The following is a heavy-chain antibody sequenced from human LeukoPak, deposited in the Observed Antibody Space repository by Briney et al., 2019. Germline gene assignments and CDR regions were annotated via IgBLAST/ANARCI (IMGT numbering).Heavy chain of an antibody. CDR3: SRDKWELFPSGDY. V-gene: IGHV3-49*03. Sequence: RTGGSLRLSCTASGFTFGDYAMSWFRQAPGKGLEWVGFIRSKAHGETTEYAASVKGRFSISRDDSKSIAYLQMNSLKTEDTAVYYCSRDKWELFPSGDYWGQGTLVTVSS. D-gene: IGHD1-26*01. CDR2: IRSKAHGETT. J-gene: IGHJ4*02. CDR1: GFTFGDYA.